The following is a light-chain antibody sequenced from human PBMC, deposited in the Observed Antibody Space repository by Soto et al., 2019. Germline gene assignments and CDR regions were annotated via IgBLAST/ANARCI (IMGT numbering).Light chain of an antibody. CDR1: QGISNN. CDR3: RKYHSDPLT. CDR2: GAS. V-gene: IGKV1-27*01. Sequence: DIQMTQSPSSLSASVGDRVTITCRASQGISNNLAWYQQKPGNVPKLLIYGASTLQSGVPSPFSRSGSGTVFTLTFFSPHPEDLSTYYCRKYHSDPLTFGQGTKV. J-gene: IGKJ1*01.